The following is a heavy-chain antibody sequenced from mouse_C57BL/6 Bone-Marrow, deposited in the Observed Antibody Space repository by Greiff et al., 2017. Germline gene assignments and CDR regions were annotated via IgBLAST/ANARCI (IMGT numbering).Heavy chain of an antibody. CDR1: GYSITSGYY. V-gene: IGHV3-6*01. Sequence: DVKLVESGPGLVKPSQSLSLTCSVTGYSITSGYYWNWIRQFPGNKLEWMGYISYDGSNNYNPSLKNRISITRDTSKNQFFLKLNSVTTEDTATYYCARLIYYYGSNYFDYWGQGTTLTVSS. J-gene: IGHJ2*01. CDR3: ARLIYYYGSNYFDY. D-gene: IGHD1-1*01. CDR2: ISYDGSN.